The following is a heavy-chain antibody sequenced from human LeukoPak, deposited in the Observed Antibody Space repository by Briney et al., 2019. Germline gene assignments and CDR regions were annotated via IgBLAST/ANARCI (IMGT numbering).Heavy chain of an antibody. V-gene: IGHV1-46*01. CDR1: GYTFTSYY. CDR3: SRASSTYYDSSDPTYPYFDY. J-gene: IGHJ4*02. CDR2: INPSDGGT. Sequence: ASVRVSCKASGYTFTSYYMHWVRQAPGQGLEWMGIINPSDGGTSYAQKFQGRVTMTRDTSTSTVYMELSSLRSEDTAVYYCSRASSTYYDSSDPTYPYFDYWGQGALVTVSS. D-gene: IGHD3-22*01.